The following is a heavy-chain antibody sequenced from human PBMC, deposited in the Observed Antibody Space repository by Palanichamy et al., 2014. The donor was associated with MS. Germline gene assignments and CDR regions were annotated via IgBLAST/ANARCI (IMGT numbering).Heavy chain of an antibody. CDR3: TTDWGSTSCYCGAFDM. D-gene: IGHD2-2*01. CDR1: GFSITNAW. J-gene: IGHJ3*02. Sequence: EVQLVESGGGLVNPGGSLRLSCAASGFSITNAWMTWVRQAPGKGLEWVGQIKSEKASGAADYAAPVKGRFTISRDDSRNTFYLQMNSLKIEDTAVYYCTTDWGSTSCYCGAFDMWGQGTMVTVSS. V-gene: IGHV3-15*01. CDR2: IKSEKASGAA.